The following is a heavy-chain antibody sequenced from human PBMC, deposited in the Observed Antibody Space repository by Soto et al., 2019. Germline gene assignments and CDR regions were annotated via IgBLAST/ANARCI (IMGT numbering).Heavy chain of an antibody. J-gene: IGHJ6*02. CDR1: GFPFRSYL. CDR2: INQDGSEK. Sequence: SLRLSCAASGFPFRSYLVNWVRQAPGKGLQWVANINQDGSEKYYVDSVKGRFTISRDNAKNSLYLQMNSLRAEDTAVYYCARGSTYNFWSGYIYYGMDVWGQGTTVTVSS. V-gene: IGHV3-7*03. D-gene: IGHD3-3*01. CDR3: ARGSTYNFWSGYIYYGMDV.